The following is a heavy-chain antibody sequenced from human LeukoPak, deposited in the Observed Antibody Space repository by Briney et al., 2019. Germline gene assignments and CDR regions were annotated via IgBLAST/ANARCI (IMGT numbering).Heavy chain of an antibody. CDR3: YSAFDWFNFDY. V-gene: IGHV4-34*01. J-gene: IGHJ4*02. Sequence: SETLSLTCAVYGGSFSGYYWSWIRQPPGKGLEWIGEINHSGSTNYNPSLKSRVTISVDTSKNQFSLKLSSVTAADTAVYYCYSAFDWFNFDYWGQGTLVTVSS. CDR2: INHSGST. D-gene: IGHD3-9*01. CDR1: GGSFSGYY.